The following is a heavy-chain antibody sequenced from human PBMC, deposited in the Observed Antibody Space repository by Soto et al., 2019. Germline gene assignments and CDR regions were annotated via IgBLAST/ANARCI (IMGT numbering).Heavy chain of an antibody. CDR2: TYYRSRWYS. D-gene: IGHD6-19*01. CDR1: GDSVSSTSAA. Sequence: SQTLSLTCAISGDSVSSTSAAWSWIRQSPSRGLEWLGRTYYRSRWYSDYAVSVKSRITINPDTSKNQFSLQLNSVTPEDTAVYYCARGSYYSGWVWGQGTLVTVSS. CDR3: ARGSYYSGWV. J-gene: IGHJ4*02. V-gene: IGHV6-1*01.